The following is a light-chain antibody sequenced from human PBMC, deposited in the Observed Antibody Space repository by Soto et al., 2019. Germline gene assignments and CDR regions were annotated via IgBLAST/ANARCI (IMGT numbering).Light chain of an antibody. V-gene: IGKV1-39*01. J-gene: IGKJ4*01. CDR3: QQTYSTPLT. Sequence: DIQMTQSPSSLAASVGDRVTITCRARQSSSYLNWDQQKQGKAPKLLIYAASTVQSGVPSRFSGSGCATEFTLTISNLQPEDFATYYGQQTYSTPLTFGGGPTVEL. CDR1: QSSSY. CDR2: AAS.